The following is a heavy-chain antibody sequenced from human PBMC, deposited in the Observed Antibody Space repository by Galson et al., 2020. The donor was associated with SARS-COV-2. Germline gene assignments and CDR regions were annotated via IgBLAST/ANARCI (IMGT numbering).Heavy chain of an antibody. Sequence: GESLKISCAASGFTFSSYSRNWVRQAPGKGLEWVSSISSSSSYIYYADSVKGRFTISRDNAKNSLYLQMNSLRAEDTAVYYCARGRFNWNGPLPYYFDYWGQGTLVTVSS. V-gene: IGHV3-21*01. J-gene: IGHJ4*02. CDR3: ARGRFNWNGPLPYYFDY. CDR1: GFTFSSYS. D-gene: IGHD1-20*01. CDR2: ISSSSSYI.